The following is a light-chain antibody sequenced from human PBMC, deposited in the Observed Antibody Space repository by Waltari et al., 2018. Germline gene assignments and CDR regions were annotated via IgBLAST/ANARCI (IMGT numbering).Light chain of an antibody. CDR3: GTWDSSLSAGRV. CDR2: ENN. V-gene: IGLV1-51*02. J-gene: IGLJ2*01. Sequence: QSVLTQPPSVSAAPGQKVTISCSGSSSNIGYNYVSWYQQLPGTAPKLLIYENNKRPSGIPDLFSGSKSGTSATLGITGLQTGDEADYYCGTWDSSLSAGRVFGGGTKLTVL. CDR1: SSNIGYNY.